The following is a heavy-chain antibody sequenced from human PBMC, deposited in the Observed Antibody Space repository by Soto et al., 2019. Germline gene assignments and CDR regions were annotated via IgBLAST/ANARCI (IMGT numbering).Heavy chain of an antibody. D-gene: IGHD3-22*01. CDR1: GGSISSTSYY. J-gene: IGHJ4*02. Sequence: SETLSLTCSVSGGSISSTSYYWGWIRQPPGKGLEWIGSIYYSGSIYHNPSLKSRISTSVDTSKNQFSLKLISVTAADTALYYCARLLYDRSGYYYFDYWGRGTLDTVSS. CDR3: ARLLYDRSGYYYFDY. V-gene: IGHV4-39*01. CDR2: IYYSGSI.